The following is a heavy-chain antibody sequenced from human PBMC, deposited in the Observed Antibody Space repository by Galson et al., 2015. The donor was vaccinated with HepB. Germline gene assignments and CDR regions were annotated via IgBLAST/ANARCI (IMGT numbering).Heavy chain of an antibody. V-gene: IGHV1-69*13. CDR3: ARAGGDYGDYKIPSDSGQYCGGDCYSFDY. D-gene: IGHD2-21*01. CDR2: IIPIFGTA. J-gene: IGHJ4*02. CDR1: GGTFSSYA. Sequence: SVKVSCKASGGTFSSYAISWVRQAPGQGLEWMGGIIPIFGTANYAQKFQGRVTITADESTSTAYMELSSLRSEDTAVYYCARAGGDYGDYKIPSDSGQYCGGDCYSFDYWGQGTLVTVSS.